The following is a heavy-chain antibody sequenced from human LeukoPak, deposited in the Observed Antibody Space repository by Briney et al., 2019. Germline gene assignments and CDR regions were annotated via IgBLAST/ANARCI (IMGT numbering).Heavy chain of an antibody. CDR3: AKGGNCGGDCYWYFDL. CDR2: ISGDGGST. D-gene: IGHD2-21*02. CDR1: GFTFDDCA. J-gene: IGHJ2*01. Sequence: GGSLRLSCAASGFTFDDCAMHWVRQAPGKGLEWVSLISGDGGSTYYADSVKGRFTISRDNSKNSLYLQMNSLRTEDTALYYCAKGGNCGGDCYWYFDLWGRGTLVTVSS. V-gene: IGHV3-43*02.